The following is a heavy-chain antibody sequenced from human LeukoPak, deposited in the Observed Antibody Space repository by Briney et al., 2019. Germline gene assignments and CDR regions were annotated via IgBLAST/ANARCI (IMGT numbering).Heavy chain of an antibody. CDR1: GGTFSSYA. CDR2: IIPIFGTA. J-gene: IGHJ6*03. D-gene: IGHD4-11*01. Sequence: SVKVSCKASGGTFSSYAISWVRQAPGQGLEWMGGIIPIFGTANYAQKFQGRVTITADESTSTAYMELSNLRSEDTAVYYCAGGRTTVTPYYYYMDVWGKGTTVTVSS. CDR3: AGGRTTVTPYYYYMDV. V-gene: IGHV1-69*01.